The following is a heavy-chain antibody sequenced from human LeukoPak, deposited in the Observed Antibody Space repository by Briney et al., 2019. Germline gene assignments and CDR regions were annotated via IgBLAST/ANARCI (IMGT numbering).Heavy chain of an antibody. V-gene: IGHV1-69*04. CDR3: ARDCGYSYGTWGYYYYYYGMDV. CDR2: IIPILGIA. Sequence: GASVKVSCKASGGTFSSYAISWVRQAPGQGLEWMGRIIPILGIANYAQKFQRRVTITADKSTSTAYMELSSLRSEDTAVYYCARDCGYSYGTWGYYYYYYGMDVWGQGTTVTVSS. D-gene: IGHD5-18*01. J-gene: IGHJ6*02. CDR1: GGTFSSYA.